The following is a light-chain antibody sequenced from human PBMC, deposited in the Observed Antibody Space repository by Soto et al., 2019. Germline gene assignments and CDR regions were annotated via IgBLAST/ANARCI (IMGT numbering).Light chain of an antibody. CDR2: RND. CDR3: AAWDDSLSAWV. V-gene: IGLV1-47*01. Sequence: QSVLTQPPSASGTPGQRVTISCSGSSSNIGINNVHWYQQLPGTAPKLLISRNDQRPSGVPDRFSGSKSGTSASLAISGLRSEDEADYYCAAWDDSLSAWVFGGGTKVTVL. CDR1: SSNIGINN. J-gene: IGLJ3*02.